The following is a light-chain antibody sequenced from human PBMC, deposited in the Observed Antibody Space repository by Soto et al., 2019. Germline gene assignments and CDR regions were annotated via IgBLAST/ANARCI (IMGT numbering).Light chain of an antibody. CDR1: SSHVGDYDL. CDR3: CSYAGSHTWV. Sequence: QSALTQPASVSGSPGQPITISCTGASSHVGDYDLVSWYQQRPGKAPKLIIYEVAKRPSGVSTRFSGSKSGNTASLTISGLQAEDEADYYCCSYAGSHTWVFGGGTKLTVL. J-gene: IGLJ3*02. CDR2: EVA. V-gene: IGLV2-23*02.